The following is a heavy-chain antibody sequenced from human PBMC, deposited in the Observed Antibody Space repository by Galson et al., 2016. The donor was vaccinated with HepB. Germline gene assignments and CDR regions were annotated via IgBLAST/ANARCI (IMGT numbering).Heavy chain of an antibody. CDR2: INPSGGST. Sequence: SVKVSCKASGYSFRNYGITWVRQAPGQGLEWMGKINPSGGSTGYAQTFQGRVTMTRDTSTSTVYMELSSLRSEDTAVYYCARDPRIAVAGTGAYFDYWGQGTLVTVSS. V-gene: IGHV1-46*01. D-gene: IGHD6-19*01. J-gene: IGHJ4*02. CDR3: ARDPRIAVAGTGAYFDY. CDR1: GYSFRNYG.